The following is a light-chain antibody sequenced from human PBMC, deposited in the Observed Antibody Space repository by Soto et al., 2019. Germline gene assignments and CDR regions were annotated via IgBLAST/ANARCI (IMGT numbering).Light chain of an antibody. J-gene: IGLJ3*02. Sequence: QSALTQPPSASGSPGQSVTISCTGTSSDIGGYDHVSWYQQHPGKAPKVMIYEVTKRPSGVPDRFSGSKAGNTASLTVFGLQAEDEADYYCQSYDSSLSGSVFGGGTKLTVL. V-gene: IGLV2-8*01. CDR3: QSYDSSLSGSV. CDR2: EVT. CDR1: SSDIGGYDH.